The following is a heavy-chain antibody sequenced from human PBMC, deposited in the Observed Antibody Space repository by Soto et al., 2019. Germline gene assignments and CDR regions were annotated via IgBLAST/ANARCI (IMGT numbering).Heavy chain of an antibody. J-gene: IGHJ4*02. V-gene: IGHV4-30-2*01. D-gene: IGHD2-8*02. CDR2: IYHSGST. CDR1: GGSISSDGYS. CDR3: ARDKITGLFDY. Sequence: SETLSLTCAVSGGSISSDGYSWSWIRQPPGKGLEWIGYIYHSGSTYYNPSLKSRVTISVDTSKNQFSLKLTSVTAADTAVYYCARDKITGLFDYWGQGIQVTVSS.